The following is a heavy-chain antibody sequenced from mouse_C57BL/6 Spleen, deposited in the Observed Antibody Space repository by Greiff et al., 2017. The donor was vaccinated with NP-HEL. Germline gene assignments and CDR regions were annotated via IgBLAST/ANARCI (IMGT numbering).Heavy chain of an antibody. CDR3: ARDYGSSYRYFDV. V-gene: IGHV1-69*01. CDR1: GYTFTSYW. Sequence: VQLHQPGAELVMPGASVKLSCKASGYTFTSYWMHWVKQRPGQGLEWIGEIDPSDSYTNYNQKFKGKSTLTVDKSSSTAYMQLSSLTSEDSAVYYCARDYGSSYRYFDVWGTGTTVTVSS. D-gene: IGHD1-1*01. J-gene: IGHJ1*03. CDR2: IDPSDSYT.